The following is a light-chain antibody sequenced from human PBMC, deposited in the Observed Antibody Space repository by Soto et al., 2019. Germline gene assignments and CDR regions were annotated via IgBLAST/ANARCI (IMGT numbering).Light chain of an antibody. V-gene: IGLV2-11*01. CDR3: CSYAGSSLYV. Sequence: QSALTQPRTVSGSPGQSVTISCTGNSSDVGGYNYVSWYQQHPGKAPNLMIYDVSKRPSGVPDRFSGSKSGNTASLTISGLQAEDEADYFCCSYAGSSLYVFGTGTKVTVL. CDR2: DVS. CDR1: SSDVGGYNY. J-gene: IGLJ1*01.